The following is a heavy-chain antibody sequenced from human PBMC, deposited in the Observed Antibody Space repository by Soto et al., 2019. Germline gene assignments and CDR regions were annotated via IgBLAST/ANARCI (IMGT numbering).Heavy chain of an antibody. CDR1: GFTFSSYS. CDR3: ARDLRGSSWYSTWFDP. V-gene: IGHV3-21*01. J-gene: IGHJ5*02. Sequence: GGSLRLSCAASGFTFSSYSMNWVRQAPGKGLEWVSSISSSSSYIYYADSVKGRFTISRDNAKNSLYLQMNSLRAEDTAVYYCARDLRGSSWYSTWFDPWGQGTLVTVSS. CDR2: ISSSSSYI. D-gene: IGHD6-13*01.